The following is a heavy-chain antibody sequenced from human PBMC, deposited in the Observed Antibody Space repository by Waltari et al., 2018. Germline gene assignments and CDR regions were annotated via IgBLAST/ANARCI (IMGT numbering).Heavy chain of an antibody. V-gene: IGHV3-7*01. CDR2: IKQDGSEK. Sequence: EVQLVESGGGLVQPGGSLRLSCAASGFTFRSYWMSWVRQAPGKGLEWVANIKQDGSEKYYVDSVKGRFTISRDNAKNSLYLQMNSLRAEDTAVYYCARATHFYYDVWGQGTLVTVSS. J-gene: IGHJ4*02. CDR1: GFTFRSYW. CDR3: ARATHFYYDV. D-gene: IGHD3-10*02.